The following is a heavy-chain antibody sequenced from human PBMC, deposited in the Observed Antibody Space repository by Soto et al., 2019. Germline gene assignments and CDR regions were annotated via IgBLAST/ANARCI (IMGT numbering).Heavy chain of an antibody. Sequence: ALRLSCAASGFTFSSYAMSWVRQAPGKGLEWVTAISGSGGSTYYADSVKGRFTISRDNSKNTLYLQINSLRAEDTAVYYCAKKYQQSNHLIDYWGQGTLVTVSS. CDR1: GFTFSSYA. J-gene: IGHJ4*02. CDR3: AKKYQQSNHLIDY. D-gene: IGHD6-13*01. CDR2: ISGSGGST. V-gene: IGHV3-23*01.